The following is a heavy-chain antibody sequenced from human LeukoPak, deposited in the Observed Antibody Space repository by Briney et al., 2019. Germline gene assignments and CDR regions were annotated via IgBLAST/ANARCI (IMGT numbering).Heavy chain of an antibody. CDR1: GGSISNISYY. CDR3: ARLRFYGRNRGIDH. J-gene: IGHJ5*02. V-gene: IGHV4-39*01. Sequence: PSETPSLTCTVYGGSISNISYYCGWIRQPPGNRLEWIASASCSGSTYYNPSLESRVIISVDTSKHQFTLRLSSVTAADTAIYYCARLRFYGRNRGIDHWGQGTLVAVSS. D-gene: IGHD4-23*01. CDR2: ASCSGST.